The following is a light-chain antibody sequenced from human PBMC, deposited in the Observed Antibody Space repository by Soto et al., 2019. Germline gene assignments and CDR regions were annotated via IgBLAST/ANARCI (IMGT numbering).Light chain of an antibody. CDR1: QSISFW. Sequence: DIQMTQSPSTLSASVGDRVTITCRSSQSISFWLAWYQQKPGKAPKLLIYDASTLYSGVPSRFSGSRSGTEFTLTISSLQPDDFASYYCQQYNSFAPYSFGQVTKLEI. V-gene: IGKV1-5*01. J-gene: IGKJ2*03. CDR3: QQYNSFAPYS. CDR2: DAS.